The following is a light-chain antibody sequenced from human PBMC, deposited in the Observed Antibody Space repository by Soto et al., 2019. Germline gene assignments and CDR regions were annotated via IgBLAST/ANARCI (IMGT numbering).Light chain of an antibody. V-gene: IGKV3-11*01. J-gene: IGKJ4*01. Sequence: EIVLTQSPATLSLSPGERATLSCRASQSVSSYLAWYQQKPGQAPRLLIYDASNRATGIPARFSGSGSGTDFPLTISSLAPEDVAVYYCQQRSNWPLTFGGGTKVEIK. CDR2: DAS. CDR3: QQRSNWPLT. CDR1: QSVSSY.